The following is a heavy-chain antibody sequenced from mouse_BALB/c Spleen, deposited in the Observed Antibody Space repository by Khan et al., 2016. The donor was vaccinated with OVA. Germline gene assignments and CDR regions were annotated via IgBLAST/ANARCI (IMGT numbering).Heavy chain of an antibody. V-gene: IGHV5-6*01. CDR1: GFTFSTYG. D-gene: IGHD1-1*01. Sequence: EVQLLETGGDLVKPGGSLKLSCAASGFTFSTYGMSWVRQTPDKRLEWVATVSTGGGYTYYPDSVKGRFTISRDNAKNTLYLQMSGLKSEDTAMFYGTRLAYYYDSEGFAYWGQGTLVTVSA. CDR3: TRLAYYYDSEGFAY. CDR2: VSTGGGYT. J-gene: IGHJ3*01.